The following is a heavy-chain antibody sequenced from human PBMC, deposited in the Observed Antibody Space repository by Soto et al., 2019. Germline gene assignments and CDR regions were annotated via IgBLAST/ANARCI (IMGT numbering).Heavy chain of an antibody. CDR2: ISYSGKT. Sequence: PSETLSRTCSVSGGFVNSGSHYWTWIRQPPGKTLEWIGHISYSGKTDLNPSLRSRVTLSRDTSKNQFSLRLTSVTAADTAVYYCARALGGRDLSFFYFDNWGPGTLVRVSS. V-gene: IGHV4-61*01. J-gene: IGHJ4*01. CDR3: ARALGGRDLSFFYFDN. D-gene: IGHD3-16*02. CDR1: GGFVNSGSHY.